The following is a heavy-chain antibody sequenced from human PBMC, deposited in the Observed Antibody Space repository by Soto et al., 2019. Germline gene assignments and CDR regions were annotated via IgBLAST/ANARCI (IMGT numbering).Heavy chain of an antibody. J-gene: IGHJ4*02. CDR2: ISGSGGST. V-gene: IGHV3-23*01. Sequence: PGGSLRLSCAASGFTFSSYAMSWVRQAPGKGLEWVSAISGSGGSTYYADSVKGRFTISRDNSKNTLYLQMNSLRAEDTAVYYCAKDPRGADIAVAGTRGDYWGQGTLVTVSS. D-gene: IGHD6-19*01. CDR3: AKDPRGADIAVAGTRGDY. CDR1: GFTFSSYA.